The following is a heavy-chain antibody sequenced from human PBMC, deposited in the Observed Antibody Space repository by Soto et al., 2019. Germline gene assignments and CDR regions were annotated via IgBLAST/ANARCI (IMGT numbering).Heavy chain of an antibody. CDR3: AKGGSAALIAPSGRDNWFDP. D-gene: IGHD6-13*01. Sequence: GGSLRLSCAASGFTFGYYWMSWVRQAPGKGLEWLATIKWDASEKKYVDSVKGRFTISRDNAENSLYLQMNSLRPEDTAVYYCAKGGSAALIAPSGRDNWFDPWGQGTQVTVSS. CDR2: IKWDASEK. V-gene: IGHV3-7*03. CDR1: GFTFGYYW. J-gene: IGHJ5*02.